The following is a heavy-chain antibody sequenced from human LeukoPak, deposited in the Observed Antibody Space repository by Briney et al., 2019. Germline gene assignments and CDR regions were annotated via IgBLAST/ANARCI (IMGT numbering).Heavy chain of an antibody. D-gene: IGHD5-24*01. CDR1: GFTFSDYY. CDR3: ARESRDGRVDY. CDR2: ISSSGSTI. J-gene: IGHJ4*02. Sequence: GGSLRLSCAASGFTFSDYYMSWIRQAPGKGLEWVSYISSSGSTIYYADSVKGRFTISRDNAKNSLYLQMNSLRTEDTAVYYCARESRDGRVDYWGQGTLVTVSS. V-gene: IGHV3-11*04.